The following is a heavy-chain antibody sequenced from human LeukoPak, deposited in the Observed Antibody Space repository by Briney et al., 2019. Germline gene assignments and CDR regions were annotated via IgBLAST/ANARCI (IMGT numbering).Heavy chain of an antibody. J-gene: IGHJ5*02. CDR3: AREDYSNYWFDP. CDR2: IYTSVST. CDR1: GGSISSGSYY. Sequence: SETLSLTCTVSGGSISSGSYYWSWIRQPAGKGLEWIGRIYTSVSTNYNPSLKSRVTRSVDTYKNQFYLKLSSVTAADTAVYYCAREDYSNYWFDPWGQGTLVTASS. V-gene: IGHV4-61*02. D-gene: IGHD4-11*01.